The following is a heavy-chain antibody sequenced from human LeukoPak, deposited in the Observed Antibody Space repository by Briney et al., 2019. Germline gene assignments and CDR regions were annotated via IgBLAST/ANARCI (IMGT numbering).Heavy chain of an antibody. J-gene: IGHJ4*02. Sequence: GGSLRLSCAASGFTFSSYAMSWVRQAPGKGLEWVSAISGSGGSTYYADSVKGRFTISRDNSKNTLYLQINSLRAEDTAVYYCAKDRGTNLRLTSAGSFDYWGQGTLVTVSS. V-gene: IGHV3-23*01. CDR1: GFTFSSYA. CDR3: AKDRGTNLRLTSAGSFDY. CDR2: ISGSGGST. D-gene: IGHD6-13*01.